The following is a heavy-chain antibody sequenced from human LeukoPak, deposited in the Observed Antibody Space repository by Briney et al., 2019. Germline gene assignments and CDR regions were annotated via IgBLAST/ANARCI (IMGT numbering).Heavy chain of an antibody. CDR2: IIPILGIA. V-gene: IGHV1-69*04. Sequence: SVKVSCKASGGTFSSYAISWVRQAPGRGLEWMGRIIPILGIANYAQKFQGRVTITADKSTSTAYMELSSLRSEDTAVYYCARDFRPYYYDSSGYYSPYFQHWGQGTLVTVSP. CDR3: ARDFRPYYYDSSGYYSPYFQH. CDR1: GGTFSSYA. J-gene: IGHJ1*01. D-gene: IGHD3-22*01.